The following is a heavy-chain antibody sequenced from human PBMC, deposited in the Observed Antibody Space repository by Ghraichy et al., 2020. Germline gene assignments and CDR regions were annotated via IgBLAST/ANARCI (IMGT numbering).Heavy chain of an antibody. CDR3: ARDHTIFGVVKGPGWFDP. V-gene: IGHV4-39*07. Sequence: SQTLSLTCTVSGGSISSSSYYWGWIRQPPGKGLEWLGSIYYSGSTYYNPSLKSRVTISVDTSKNQFSLKLSSVTAADTAVYYCARDHTIFGVVKGPGWFDPWGQGTLVTVSS. D-gene: IGHD3-3*01. CDR1: GGSISSSSYY. J-gene: IGHJ5*02. CDR2: IYYSGST.